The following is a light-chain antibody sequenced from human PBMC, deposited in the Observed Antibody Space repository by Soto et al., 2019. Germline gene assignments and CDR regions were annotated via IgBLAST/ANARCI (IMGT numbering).Light chain of an antibody. CDR1: SSDVGGYNF. Sequence: QSVLTQPASVSGSPGQSITISCTGTSSDVGGYNFVSWYQQHPGKAPKLMIFEVNNRPLGVSDRFSGSKSGNTASLTISGLQAEDEADYYCSSYTSSSTLVVFGGGTKLTVL. CDR2: EVN. CDR3: SSYTSSSTLVV. V-gene: IGLV2-14*01. J-gene: IGLJ2*01.